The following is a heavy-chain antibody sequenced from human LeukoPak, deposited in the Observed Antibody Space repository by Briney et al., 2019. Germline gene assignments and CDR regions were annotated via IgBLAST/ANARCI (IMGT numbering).Heavy chain of an antibody. CDR3: ARGEAPEMEYDY. Sequence: SETLSLTCTVSGGSISSYYWSWFRQPPGKGLEWIGYIYYSGSTNYNPSLKSRVTISVDTSKNQFSLKLSSVTAADTAVYYCARGEAPEMEYDYWGQGTLVTVSS. V-gene: IGHV4-59*01. J-gene: IGHJ4*02. D-gene: IGHD5-24*01. CDR2: IYYSGST. CDR1: GGSISSYY.